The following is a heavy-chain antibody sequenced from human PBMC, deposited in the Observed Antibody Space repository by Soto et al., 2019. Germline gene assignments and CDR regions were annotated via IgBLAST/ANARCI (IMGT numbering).Heavy chain of an antibody. CDR1: GFTFTRYY. D-gene: IGHD2-2*01. CDR3: TRVHMLAVPAASPWFDP. V-gene: IGHV3-7*04. J-gene: IGHJ5*02. CDR2: IKTDGSEK. Sequence: GGSLRLSCVASGFTFTRYYMTWFRRAAGKGLEWVANIKTDGSEKYYADSVKGRFTVSRDNTQNSVFLQMNSLRAEDTAVYYCTRVHMLAVPAASPWFDPWGQGTRVTVSS.